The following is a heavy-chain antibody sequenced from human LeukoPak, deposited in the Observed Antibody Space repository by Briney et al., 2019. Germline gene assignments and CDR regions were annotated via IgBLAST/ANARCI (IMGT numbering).Heavy chain of an antibody. CDR2: INPSGGST. Sequence: ASVKVSCKASGYTFTSYYMHWVRQAPGQGLEWMGIINPSGGSTSYAQKFQGRVTMTRDMSTSTVYMELSSLRSEDTAVYYCARDLTGDGYNVYFDYWGQGTLVTVSS. CDR3: ARDLTGDGYNVYFDY. CDR1: GYTFTSYY. D-gene: IGHD5-24*01. J-gene: IGHJ4*02. V-gene: IGHV1-46*01.